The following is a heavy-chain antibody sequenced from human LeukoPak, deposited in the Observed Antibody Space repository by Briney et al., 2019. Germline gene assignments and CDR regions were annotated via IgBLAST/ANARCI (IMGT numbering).Heavy chain of an antibody. J-gene: IGHJ3*02. V-gene: IGHV5-51*01. Sequence: GESLKISCKASGYSFTSYWIGWVRQMPGKGLEWMGIIYPGDSDTRYSPSFQGQVTISADKSISTAYLQWSSLKASDTAMYYCASSYYYGSGRHDVMDIWGQGTMVTVSS. CDR3: ASSYYYGSGRHDVMDI. CDR2: IYPGDSDT. CDR1: GYSFTSYW. D-gene: IGHD3-10*01.